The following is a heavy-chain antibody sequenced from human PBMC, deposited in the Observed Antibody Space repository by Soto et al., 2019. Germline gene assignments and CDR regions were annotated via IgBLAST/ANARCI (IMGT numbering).Heavy chain of an antibody. CDR1: GGSISSYY. V-gene: IGHV4-59*01. J-gene: IGHJ6*02. CDR2: IYYSGST. Sequence: SETLSLTCTVSGGSISSYYWIWIRQPPGKGLECIGYIYYSGSTNYNPSLKSRVTISVDTSKNQFSLKLSSVTAADTAVYYCARDRPHYDFWSGLYYYYGMDVWGQGTTVTVSS. CDR3: ARDRPHYDFWSGLYYYYGMDV. D-gene: IGHD3-3*01.